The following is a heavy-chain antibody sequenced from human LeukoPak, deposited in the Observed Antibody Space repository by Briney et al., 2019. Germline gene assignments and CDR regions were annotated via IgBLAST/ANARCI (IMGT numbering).Heavy chain of an antibody. V-gene: IGHV6-1*01. CDR2: TYYRSKWYN. CDR3: ARGGAGRGAFDI. Sequence: SQTLSLTCAICGGSVSSNSAAWNWIRQSPSRGLEWLGRTYYRSKWYNAYAVSVKSRITINPDTSKNQFSLQLNSVTPEDTAVYYCARGGAGRGAFDIWGQGTMVTVSS. CDR1: GGSVSSNSAA. J-gene: IGHJ3*02. D-gene: IGHD1-26*01.